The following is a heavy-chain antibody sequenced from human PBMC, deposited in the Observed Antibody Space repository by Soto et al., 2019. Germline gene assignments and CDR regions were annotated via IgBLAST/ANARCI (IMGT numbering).Heavy chain of an antibody. Sequence: QVQLQESCPGLVKPSETLALTCTVSGGSISNYYWEWIRQSSGKGLEWIGRVYISGSTNYPPSLKSRVAMSVDTSNNQFSLKVTSVTAADTAVYYCARGGRDGFDSWCQGTMVTVSS. J-gene: IGHJ3*02. CDR2: VYISGST. CDR3: ARGGRDGFDS. V-gene: IGHV4-4*07. CDR1: GGSISNYY.